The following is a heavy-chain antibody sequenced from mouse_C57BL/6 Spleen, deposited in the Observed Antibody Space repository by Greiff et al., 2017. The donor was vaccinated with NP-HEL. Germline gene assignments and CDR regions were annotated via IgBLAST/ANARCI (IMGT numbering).Heavy chain of an antibody. V-gene: IGHV1-69*01. Sequence: QVQLQQPGAELVMPGASVKLSCKASGYTFTSYWMHWVKQRPGQGLEWIGEIDPSDSYTNYNQKFKGKSTLTVDKSSSTAYMQLSSLTSEDSAVYYCARQGAQATSFDYWGQGTTLTVSS. J-gene: IGHJ2*01. CDR1: GYTFTSYW. D-gene: IGHD3-2*02. CDR2: IDPSDSYT. CDR3: ARQGAQATSFDY.